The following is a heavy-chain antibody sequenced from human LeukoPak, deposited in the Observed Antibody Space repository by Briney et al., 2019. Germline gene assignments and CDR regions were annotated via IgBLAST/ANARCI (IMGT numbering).Heavy chain of an antibody. V-gene: IGHV1-8*01. J-gene: IGHJ5*02. CDR1: GYTFTTYD. Sequence: ASVKVSCKASGYTFTTYDINWVREATGQGLEWMGWMNPNGGNTGYAQKSQGRVTMTRNTSISTAYMELSSLRSEDTAVYYCARGPNKSDGGNSGSAWFDPWGQGTLVTVSS. CDR3: ARGPNKSDGGNSGSAWFDP. CDR2: MNPNGGNT. D-gene: IGHD4-23*01.